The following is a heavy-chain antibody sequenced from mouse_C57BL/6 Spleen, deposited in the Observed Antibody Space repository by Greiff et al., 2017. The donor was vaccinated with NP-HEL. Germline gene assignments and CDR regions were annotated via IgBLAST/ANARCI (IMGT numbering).Heavy chain of an antibody. Sequence: QVQLKQSGAELVRPGTSVKVSCKASGYAFTNYLIEWVKQRPGQGLEWIGVINPGSGGTNYNEKFKGKATLTADKSSSTAYMQLSSLTSEDSAVYFCARSGVTTVVPLPFAYWGQGTLVTVSA. CDR3: ARSGVTTVVPLPFAY. V-gene: IGHV1-54*01. J-gene: IGHJ3*01. D-gene: IGHD1-1*01. CDR2: INPGSGGT. CDR1: GYAFTNYL.